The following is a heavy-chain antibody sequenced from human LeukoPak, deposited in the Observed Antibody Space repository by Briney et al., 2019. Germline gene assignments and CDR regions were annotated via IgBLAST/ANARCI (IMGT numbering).Heavy chain of an antibody. CDR3: ARDLQYSSGEFDY. V-gene: IGHV3-7*03. Sequence: GGSLRLSCAASGFTFSSYWMSWVRQAPGKGLEWVANIKQDGSEKYYVDSVKGRFTISRDNAKNSLYLQMNSLRAEDMAVYYCARDLQYSSGEFDYWGQGTLVTVSS. CDR1: GFTFSSYW. CDR2: IKQDGSEK. D-gene: IGHD6-19*01. J-gene: IGHJ4*02.